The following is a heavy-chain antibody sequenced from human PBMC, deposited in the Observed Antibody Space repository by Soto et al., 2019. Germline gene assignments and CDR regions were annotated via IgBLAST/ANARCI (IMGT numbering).Heavy chain of an antibody. Sequence: PGGSLRLSCAASGFTFSSYSMNWVRQAPGKGLEWVSYISSSSSTIYYADSVKGRFTISRDNAKNSLYLQMNSLRDEDTAVYYCARDCGGDCYSSGEYYYYYGMDVWGQGTTVTVSS. CDR2: ISSSSSTI. CDR3: ARDCGGDCYSSGEYYYYYGMDV. J-gene: IGHJ6*02. D-gene: IGHD2-21*02. CDR1: GFTFSSYS. V-gene: IGHV3-48*02.